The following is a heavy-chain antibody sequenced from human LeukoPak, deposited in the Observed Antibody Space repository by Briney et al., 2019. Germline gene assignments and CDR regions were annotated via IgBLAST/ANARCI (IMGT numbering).Heavy chain of an antibody. Sequence: PGGSLRLSCAASGFTFSSYAMSWVRQAPGKGLEWASAISGSGGSTYYADSVKGRFTISRDNSKNTLYLQMNSLRAEDTAVYYCAKETYIVVVPAAIFDYWGQGTLVTVSS. CDR1: GFTFSSYA. D-gene: IGHD2-2*01. CDR3: AKETYIVVVPAAIFDY. CDR2: ISGSGGST. V-gene: IGHV3-23*01. J-gene: IGHJ4*02.